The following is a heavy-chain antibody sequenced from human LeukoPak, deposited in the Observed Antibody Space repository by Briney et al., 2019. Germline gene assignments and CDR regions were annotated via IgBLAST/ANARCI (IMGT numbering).Heavy chain of an antibody. J-gene: IGHJ2*01. CDR1: GFIFSNYW. Sequence: GSLRLSCEASGFIFSNYWMSWVRQAPGKGLEWVANIKYDGSETYYVDSVEGRFTISRDNGKNSLYVQMNSLSVEDTAVYYCARDRWGSSTSLRSSWYFDLWGRGTLVTVSS. D-gene: IGHD2-2*01. CDR3: ARDRWGSSTSLRSSWYFDL. CDR2: IKYDGSET. V-gene: IGHV3-7*01.